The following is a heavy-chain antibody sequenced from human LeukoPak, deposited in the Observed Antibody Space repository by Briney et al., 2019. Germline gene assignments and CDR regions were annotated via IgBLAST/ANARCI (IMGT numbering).Heavy chain of an antibody. D-gene: IGHD2-15*01. CDR2: INPNSGGT. CDR3: ARDWPGISLHFDL. CDR1: GCTFTGYY. J-gene: IGHJ2*01. V-gene: IGHV1-2*02. Sequence: GASVKVSCKASGCTFTGYYMHWVRQAPGQGLEWMGWINPNSGGTNYAQKFQGRVAMTRDTSLSTAYMDLSRLTSDDTAVYYCARDWPGISLHFDLWGRGTLITVSS.